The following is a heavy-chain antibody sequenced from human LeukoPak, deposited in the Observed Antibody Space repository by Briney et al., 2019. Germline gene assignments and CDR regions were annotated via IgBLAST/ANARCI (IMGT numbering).Heavy chain of an antibody. CDR3: ARRQYYYDSPLGI. V-gene: IGHV3-30*03. CDR2: ISYDGSNK. J-gene: IGHJ3*02. CDR1: GFTFSSYG. Sequence: GGSLRLSCEASGFTFSSYGMHWVRQAPGKGLEWVAVISYDGSNKYYADSVKGRFTISRDNSKNTLYLQMNSLRAEDTAVYYCARRQYYYDSPLGIWGQGTMVTVSS. D-gene: IGHD3-22*01.